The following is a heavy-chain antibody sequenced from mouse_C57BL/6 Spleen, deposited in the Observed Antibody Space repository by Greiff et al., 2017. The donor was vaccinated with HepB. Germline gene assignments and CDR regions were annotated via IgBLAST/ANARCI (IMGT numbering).Heavy chain of an antibody. CDR2: INPNYGTT. D-gene: IGHD1-1*01. CDR1: GYSFTDYN. J-gene: IGHJ3*01. V-gene: IGHV1-39*01. CDR3: ATSYYYGSSYNAY. Sequence: VQLQQSGPELVKPGASVKISCKASGYSFTDYNMNWVKQSNGKSLEWIGVINPNYGTTSYNQKFKGKATLTVDKSSSTAYMQLNSLTSEDSAVYYCATSYYYGSSYNAYWGQGTLVTVSA.